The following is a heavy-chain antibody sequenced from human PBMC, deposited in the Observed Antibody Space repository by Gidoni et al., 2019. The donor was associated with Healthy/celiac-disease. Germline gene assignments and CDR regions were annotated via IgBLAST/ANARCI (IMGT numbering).Heavy chain of an antibody. D-gene: IGHD4-17*01. CDR2: IDWDDDK. CDR3: ARAHYGGNSVDFDY. Sequence: QVTLRESGPALVKPTQTLTLTCTFSGFSLSTSGMCVSWIRQPPGKALEWLALIDWDDDKYYSTSLKTRLTISKDTSKNQVVLTMTNMDPVDTATYYCARAHYGGNSVDFDYWGQGTLVPSPQ. CDR1: GFSLSTSGMC. J-gene: IGHJ4*02. V-gene: IGHV2-70*01.